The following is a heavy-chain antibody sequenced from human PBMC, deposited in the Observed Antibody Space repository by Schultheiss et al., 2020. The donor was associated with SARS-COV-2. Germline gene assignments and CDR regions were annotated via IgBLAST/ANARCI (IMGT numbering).Heavy chain of an antibody. CDR3: ATIGRYSGHN. D-gene: IGHD5-12*01. CDR1: GYTFTGYY. V-gene: IGHV1-2*02. J-gene: IGHJ4*02. CDR2: INPNSGGT. Sequence: GESLKISCKASGYTFTGYYMHWVRQAPGQGLEWMGWINPNSGGTNYAQKFQGRVTMTRDTSISTAYIELSSLRSEDTAVYYCATIGRYSGHNWGQGTLVTVSS.